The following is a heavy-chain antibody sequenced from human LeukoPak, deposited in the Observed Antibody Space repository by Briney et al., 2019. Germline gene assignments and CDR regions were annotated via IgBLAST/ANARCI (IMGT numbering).Heavy chain of an antibody. CDR3: ARQRTTVTSDIDY. CDR2: IYYSGST. V-gene: IGHV4-59*08. D-gene: IGHD4-11*01. Sequence: SETLSLSCTVSGGSISRYYWSWIRQPPGKGLEWIGYIYYSGSTNYNPSLKSRVTISVDTSKNQFSLKLSSVTAADTAVYYCARQRTTVTSDIDYWGQGTLVTVSS. CDR1: GGSISRYY. J-gene: IGHJ4*02.